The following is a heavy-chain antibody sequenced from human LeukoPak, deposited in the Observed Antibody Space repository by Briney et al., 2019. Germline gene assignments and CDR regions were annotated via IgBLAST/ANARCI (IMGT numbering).Heavy chain of an antibody. J-gene: IGHJ4*02. CDR1: GFTFSSYA. CDR3: ARETLTFNGWYYFDY. CDR2: ISYDGSNK. Sequence: GRSLRLSCAASGFTFSSYAMRWVRQAPGKGLEWVAVISYDGSNKYYADSVKGRFTISRDNSKNTLYLQMNSLRAEDTAVYYCARETLTFNGWYYFDYWGQGTLVTVSS. V-gene: IGHV3-30-3*01. D-gene: IGHD6-19*01.